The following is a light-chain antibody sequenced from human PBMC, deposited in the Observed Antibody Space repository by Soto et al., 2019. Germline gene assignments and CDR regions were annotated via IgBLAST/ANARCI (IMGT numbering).Light chain of an antibody. Sequence: LTQPASVSGSPGQSITISCTGTSRDVGNYNYVSWYQQDPGKAPKLIIYEVSNRPSGVSSRFSGSKSDNTASLTISGLQAEDEADYYCSSYTSTSTLYVFGTGTKVTVL. CDR1: SRDVGNYNY. V-gene: IGLV2-14*01. J-gene: IGLJ1*01. CDR2: EVS. CDR3: SSYTSTSTLYV.